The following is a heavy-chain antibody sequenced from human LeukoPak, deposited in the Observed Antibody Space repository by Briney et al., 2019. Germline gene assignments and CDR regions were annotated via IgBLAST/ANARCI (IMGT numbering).Heavy chain of an antibody. CDR2: IKQDGSEK. CDR3: AREGVYCSSTSCDYFDY. D-gene: IGHD2-2*01. CDR1: GFTFSSYW. V-gene: IGHV3-7*01. J-gene: IGHJ4*02. Sequence: GGSLRLSCAASGFTFSSYWMSWVRQAPGKGLEWVANIKQDGSEKYYVDSVKGRFTISRDNAKNSLYLQMNSLRAEDTAVYYCAREGVYCSSTSCDYFDYWGQGTLVTVSS.